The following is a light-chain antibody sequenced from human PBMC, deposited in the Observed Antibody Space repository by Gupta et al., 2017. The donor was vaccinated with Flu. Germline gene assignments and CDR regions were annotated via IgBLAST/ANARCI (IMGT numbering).Light chain of an antibody. CDR2: EVS. V-gene: IGLV2-14*01. J-gene: IGLJ1*01. CDR1: SSDVGGYNY. CDR3: SSYTSSSTLCV. Sequence: QSALPHPAPVSGSPGQSSTIPCPGTSSDVGGYNYVSWYQQHPGKAPKLMIYEVSNRPSGVSNRFSGSKSGNTASLTISGLQAEDEADYYCSSYTSSSTLCVFGTGTKVTVL.